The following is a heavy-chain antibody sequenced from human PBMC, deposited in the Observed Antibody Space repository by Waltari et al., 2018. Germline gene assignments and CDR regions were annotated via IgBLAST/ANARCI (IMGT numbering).Heavy chain of an antibody. J-gene: IGHJ4*02. D-gene: IGHD3-10*01. CDR3: ARESGDYLLKYYFDY. CDR2: KYYDGSKK. CDR1: GFTFRTYG. Sequence: QVQLVESGGGVVQPRRSLRLSCGASGFTFRTYGMHWVRQAPGKGLEWVEVKYYDGSKKYYADSVKDRFTISRDNSKSTLHLEMNSLRAEDTAVYYCARESGDYLLKYYFDYWGQGTLVTVSS. V-gene: IGHV3-33*01.